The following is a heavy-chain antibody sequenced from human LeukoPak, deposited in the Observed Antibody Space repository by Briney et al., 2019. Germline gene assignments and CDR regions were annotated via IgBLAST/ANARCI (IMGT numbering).Heavy chain of an antibody. CDR3: AKTLSGYSYGPYFDY. J-gene: IGHJ4*02. Sequence: GGSLRLSCAASGFTFSSYWMHWVRQAPGKGLVWVSRINSDGSSTTYADSVKGRFTISRDNAKNTLYLQMNSLRAEDTAVYYCAKTLSGYSYGPYFDYWGQGTLVTVSS. CDR2: INSDGSST. CDR1: GFTFSSYW. D-gene: IGHD5-18*01. V-gene: IGHV3-74*01.